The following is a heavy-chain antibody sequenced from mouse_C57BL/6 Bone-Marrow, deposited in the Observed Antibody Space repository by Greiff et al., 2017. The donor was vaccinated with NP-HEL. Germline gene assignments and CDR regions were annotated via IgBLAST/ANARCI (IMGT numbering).Heavy chain of an antibody. CDR2: ISSGGSYT. V-gene: IGHV5-6*01. D-gene: IGHD4-1*01. Sequence: EVNVVESGGDLVKPGGSLKLSCAASGFTFSSYGMSWVRQTPDKRLEWVATISSGGSYTYYPDSVKGRFTISRDNAKNTLYLQMSSLKSEDTAMYYCARHLGEGFAYWGQGTLVTVSA. CDR3: ARHLGEGFAY. CDR1: GFTFSSYG. J-gene: IGHJ3*01.